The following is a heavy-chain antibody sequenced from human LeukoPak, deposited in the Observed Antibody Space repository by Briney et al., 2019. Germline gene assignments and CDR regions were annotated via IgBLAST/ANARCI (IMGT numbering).Heavy chain of an antibody. CDR1: GGSISSSSDY. D-gene: IGHD2-21*02. Sequence: PSETLSLTCTVSGGSISSSSDYWRWIRQPPGRELEWIGTIYYSGSTYYNPSLKSRVTISVDTSKNQFSLRLSSVTAADTAVYYCARSPACGGACFYAMGVWGQGTMVTVSS. CDR2: IYYSGST. V-gene: IGHV4-39*01. J-gene: IGHJ6*02. CDR3: ARSPACGGACFYAMGV.